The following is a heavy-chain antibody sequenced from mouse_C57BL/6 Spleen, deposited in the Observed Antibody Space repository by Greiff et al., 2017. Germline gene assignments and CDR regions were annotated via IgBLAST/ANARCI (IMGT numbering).Heavy chain of an antibody. Sequence: QVQLQQPGAELVKPGASVKMSCKASGYTFTSYWITWVKQRPGQGLEWIGDIYPGSGSTNYNAKFKSKATLTVDTSSSTAYMQLSSLTSEDSAVYYCARFYYGSSYYFDYWGQGTTLTVSS. CDR1: GYTFTSYW. D-gene: IGHD1-1*01. V-gene: IGHV1-55*01. J-gene: IGHJ2*01. CDR2: IYPGSGST. CDR3: ARFYYGSSYYFDY.